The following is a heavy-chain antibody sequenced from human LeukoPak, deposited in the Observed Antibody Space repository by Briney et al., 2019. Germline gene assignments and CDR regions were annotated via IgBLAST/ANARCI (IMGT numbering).Heavy chain of an antibody. Sequence: PGGSLRLSCAASGFTFSSYAMHWVRQAPGKGLEWVSAISGSGGSTYYADSVKGRFTISRDNSKNTLYLQMNSLRAEDTAVYYCAKGYDFWSGYSVTAFDYWGQGTLVTVSS. CDR2: ISGSGGST. D-gene: IGHD3-3*01. V-gene: IGHV3-23*01. CDR3: AKGYDFWSGYSVTAFDY. CDR1: GFTFSSYA. J-gene: IGHJ4*02.